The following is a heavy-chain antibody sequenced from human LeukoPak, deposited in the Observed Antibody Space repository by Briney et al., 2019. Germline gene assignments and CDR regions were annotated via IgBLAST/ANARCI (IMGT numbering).Heavy chain of an antibody. CDR2: IYHSGST. Sequence: SETLSLTCTVSGGSISTYYWNRIRQPPGKGLEWIGYIYHSGSTNYNPSLQSRVTISVDTSKNQFSLNLNSVTAADTAVYYCARGGAARLHFQNWGQGTLVTVSS. D-gene: IGHD6-6*01. V-gene: IGHV4-59*01. J-gene: IGHJ1*01. CDR3: ARGGAARLHFQN. CDR1: GGSISTYY.